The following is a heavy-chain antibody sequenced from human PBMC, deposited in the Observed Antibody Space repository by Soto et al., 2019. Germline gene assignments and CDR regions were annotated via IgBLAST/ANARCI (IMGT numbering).Heavy chain of an antibody. Sequence: GWSLRLSCVASRFTFSDYAMSWVRQAPGKGLEWVSAIGGDGVNEHYADSVKGRFTISRDNSKNTLYLQMNSLRVEDTAVYYCAKDPDRYDYVWGTYRYIDHWGQGTLVTVSS. CDR3: AKDPDRYDYVWGTYRYIDH. V-gene: IGHV3-23*01. D-gene: IGHD3-16*02. CDR1: RFTFSDYA. CDR2: IGGDGVNE. J-gene: IGHJ4*02.